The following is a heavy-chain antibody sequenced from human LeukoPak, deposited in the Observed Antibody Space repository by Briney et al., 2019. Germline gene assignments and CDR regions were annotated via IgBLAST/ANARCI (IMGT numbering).Heavy chain of an antibody. D-gene: IGHD3-10*01. Sequence: SCKASGGTFSSYGVHWVRQAPGKGLEWVAVIWYDGSNKYYADSVKGRFTISRDNSKNTLYLQMNSLRAEDTAVYYCARDRMVRGVIITAVFDYWGQGTLVTVSS. J-gene: IGHJ4*02. CDR2: IWYDGSNK. CDR1: GGTFSSYG. CDR3: ARDRMVRGVIITAVFDY. V-gene: IGHV3-33*01.